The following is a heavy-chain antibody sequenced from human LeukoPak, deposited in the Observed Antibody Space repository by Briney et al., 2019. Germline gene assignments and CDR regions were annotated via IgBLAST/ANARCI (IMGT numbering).Heavy chain of an antibody. Sequence: GGSLRLSCATSGFTFRSYEMNWVRQAPGKGLEWVSYISSSSSTIFYADSVKGRFSISRDNAKNSLFLQMNSLRAEDTAVYYCARSIAAVPDYWGQGILVTVSS. CDR3: ARSIAAVPDY. D-gene: IGHD6-13*01. J-gene: IGHJ4*02. V-gene: IGHV3-48*03. CDR1: GFTFRSYE. CDR2: ISSSSSTI.